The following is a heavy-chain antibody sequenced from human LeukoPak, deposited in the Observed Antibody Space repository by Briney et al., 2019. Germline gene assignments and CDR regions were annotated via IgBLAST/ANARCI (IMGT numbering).Heavy chain of an antibody. J-gene: IGHJ4*02. CDR1: GFTLRSYA. Sequence: GGPLRLSCAASGFTLRSYAMTWVRQAPGKGLEWVSTLSGSADSTYYAGSVKGRFTISRDNSKNTLYLQMNSLRAEDTAIYYCAQIGRTVTTLWGQGTLVTVSS. V-gene: IGHV3-23*01. D-gene: IGHD4-17*01. CDR3: AQIGRTVTTL. CDR2: LSGSADST.